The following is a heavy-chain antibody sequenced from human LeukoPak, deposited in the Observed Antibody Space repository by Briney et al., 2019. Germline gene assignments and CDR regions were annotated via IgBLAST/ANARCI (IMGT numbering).Heavy chain of an antibody. CDR1: GGSISSYY. V-gene: IGHV4-59*08. CDR2: IYYSGST. J-gene: IGHJ4*02. CDR3: ARLVVVPRYYFDY. D-gene: IGHD2-15*01. Sequence: SETLSLTCTVSGGSISSYYWSWIRQPPGKGLEWIGYIYYSGSTNYNPSLKSRVTISVDTSKNQFSLKLSSVTAADTAVYYCARLVVVPRYYFDYWGQGTLVTVSS.